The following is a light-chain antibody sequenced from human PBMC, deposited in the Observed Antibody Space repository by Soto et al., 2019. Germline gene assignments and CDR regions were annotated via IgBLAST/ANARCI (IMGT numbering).Light chain of an antibody. V-gene: IGLV2-14*01. Sequence: QSVLAQPASVSGSPGQSITISCSGTSSDIGTFKYVSWYQQHPGKAPKLLIYEVSVRPSGISGRFSGSKSGNTASLTISTLRAEDEADYYCSSYRANSKEVFGTGTKVTVL. J-gene: IGLJ1*01. CDR3: SSYRANSKEV. CDR1: SSDIGTFKY. CDR2: EVS.